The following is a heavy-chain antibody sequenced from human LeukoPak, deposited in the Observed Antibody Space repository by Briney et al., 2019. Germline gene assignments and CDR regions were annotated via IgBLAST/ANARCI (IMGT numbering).Heavy chain of an antibody. V-gene: IGHV3-23*01. D-gene: IGHD4-23*01. Sequence: GGSLRLSCSASGFTFSSYAMSWVRQAPGKGLEWVSAISGSGGSTYYADSVKGRFTISRDNSKNTLYLQMNSLRAEDTAVYYCAKVWDYGGNGLAFDIWGQGTMVTVSS. J-gene: IGHJ3*02. CDR1: GFTFSSYA. CDR2: ISGSGGST. CDR3: AKVWDYGGNGLAFDI.